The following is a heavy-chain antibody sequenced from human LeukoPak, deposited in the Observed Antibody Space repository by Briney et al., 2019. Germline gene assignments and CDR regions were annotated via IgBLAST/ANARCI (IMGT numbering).Heavy chain of an antibody. Sequence: GGSLRLSCAASGFTFSSYGMHWVRQAPGKGLEWVAVISYDGSNKYYADSVKGRFTISRDNSKNTLYLQMNSLRAEDTAVYYCAKEKYYYDSSGYYNAFDIWGQGTLVTVAS. CDR1: GFTFSSYG. CDR2: ISYDGSNK. J-gene: IGHJ1*01. CDR3: AKEKYYYDSSGYYNAFDI. V-gene: IGHV3-30*18. D-gene: IGHD3-22*01.